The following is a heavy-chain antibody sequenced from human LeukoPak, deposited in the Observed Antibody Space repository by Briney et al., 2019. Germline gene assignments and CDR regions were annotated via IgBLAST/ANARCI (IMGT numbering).Heavy chain of an antibody. CDR1: GYTFTSYG. Sequence: ASVKVSCKASGYTFTSYGISWVRQAPGQGLEWMGWISAYNGNTNYAQKLQGRVTMTTDTSTSTAYMELSSLRSEDTAVYYCARESSSGWYGWFDPWGQGTLVTVSS. V-gene: IGHV1-18*01. D-gene: IGHD6-19*01. CDR3: ARESSSGWYGWFDP. J-gene: IGHJ5*02. CDR2: ISAYNGNT.